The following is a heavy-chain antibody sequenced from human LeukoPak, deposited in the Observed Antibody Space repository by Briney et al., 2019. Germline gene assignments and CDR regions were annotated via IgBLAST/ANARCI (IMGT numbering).Heavy chain of an antibody. CDR3: ASIPTIFGVVTLIDAFDI. CDR2: INHSGST. D-gene: IGHD3-3*01. V-gene: IGHV4-34*01. J-gene: IGHJ3*02. CDR1: GGSFSVYY. Sequence: SETLSLTCTVFGGSFSVYYWSWIRQPPGKGLEWIGEINHSGSTNYNPSLKSRVTISLDTSKNQFSLKLSSVTAADTAVYYCASIPTIFGVVTLIDAFDIWGQGTMVTVSS.